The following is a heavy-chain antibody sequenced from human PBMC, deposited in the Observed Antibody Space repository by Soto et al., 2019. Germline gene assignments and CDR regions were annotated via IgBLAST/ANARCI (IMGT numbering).Heavy chain of an antibody. V-gene: IGHV4-59*01. CDR3: ARFDQVSYYFDY. CDR1: GASITSYY. Sequence: SETLSLTCTVSGASITSYYWSWIRQPPGKGLEWIGYIYYRGITNYNPSLKSRVPISVDTSKNQFSLKLSSVTAADTAVYYCARFDQVSYYFDYWGQGTLVTVSS. CDR2: IYYRGIT. J-gene: IGHJ4*02.